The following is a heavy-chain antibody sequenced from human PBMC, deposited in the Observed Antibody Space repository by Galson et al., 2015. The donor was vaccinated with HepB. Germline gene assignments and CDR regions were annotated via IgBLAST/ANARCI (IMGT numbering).Heavy chain of an antibody. V-gene: IGHV1-2*06. CDR1: GYTFVDYY. Sequence: SVKVSCKASGYTFVDYYIHWVRQAPGQGLERMGRVSPYSGDTSYAQKFQGRVTMTRDTSITTVYMALGSLRPDDTAMYYCARDVMVRGVIHYFDYWGQGTLVTVSS. CDR3: ARDVMVRGVIHYFDY. CDR2: VSPYSGDT. D-gene: IGHD3-10*01. J-gene: IGHJ4*02.